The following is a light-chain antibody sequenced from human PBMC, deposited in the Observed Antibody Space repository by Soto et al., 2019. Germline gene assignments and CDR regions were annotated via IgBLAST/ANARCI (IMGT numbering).Light chain of an antibody. Sequence: QSVLTQPPSVSGAPGQRVTISCTGSSSNIGAGRDVHWYQQLPGTAPRLLIYGNNNRPSGVPDRFSASKSGTSASLAITGLQAEDDADFYCQSFDSSLSAYVFGTGTKLTVL. J-gene: IGLJ1*01. CDR3: QSFDSSLSAYV. CDR2: GNN. V-gene: IGLV1-40*01. CDR1: SSNIGAGRD.